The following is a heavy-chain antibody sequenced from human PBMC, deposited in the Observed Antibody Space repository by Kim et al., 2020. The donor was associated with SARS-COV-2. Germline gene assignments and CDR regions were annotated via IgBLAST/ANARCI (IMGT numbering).Heavy chain of an antibody. Sequence: SETLSLTCAVSGGSISSSNWWSWVRQPPGKGLEWIGEIYHSGSTNYNPSLKSRVTISVDKSKNQFSLKLSSVTAADTAVYYCARVLPEKGGGGVLHYWGQGTLVTVSS. CDR3: ARVLPEKGGGGVLHY. CDR2: IYHSGST. J-gene: IGHJ4*02. CDR1: GGSISSSNW. D-gene: IGHD2-21*01. V-gene: IGHV4-4*02.